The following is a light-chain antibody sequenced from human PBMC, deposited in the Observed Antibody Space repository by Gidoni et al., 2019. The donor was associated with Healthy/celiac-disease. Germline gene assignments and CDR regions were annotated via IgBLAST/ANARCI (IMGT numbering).Light chain of an antibody. CDR2: DAS. V-gene: IGKV3-11*01. J-gene: IGKJ4*01. Sequence: EIELTQSPATLSLSPGERATLSCRASQSVSSYLAWYQPKPGQAPRLLIYDASNRATGIPARFSGSGSGTDFTLTISSLEPEDFAVYYCQQRSNWPPLTFGGGTKVEIK. CDR1: QSVSSY. CDR3: QQRSNWPPLT.